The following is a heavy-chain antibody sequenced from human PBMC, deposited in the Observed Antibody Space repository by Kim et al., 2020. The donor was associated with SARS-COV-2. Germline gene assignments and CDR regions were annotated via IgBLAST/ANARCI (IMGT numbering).Heavy chain of an antibody. V-gene: IGHV4-61*02. Sequence: SLKSRVTISVDTSKNQFSLKLSSVTAADTAVYYCARVSWGIAARRGWFDPWGQGTLVTVSS. D-gene: IGHD6-6*01. J-gene: IGHJ5*02. CDR3: ARVSWGIAARRGWFDP.